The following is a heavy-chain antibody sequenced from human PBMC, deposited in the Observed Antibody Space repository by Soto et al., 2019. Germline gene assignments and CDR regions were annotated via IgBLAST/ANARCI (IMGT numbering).Heavy chain of an antibody. CDR3: TRWWGGSGLDY. J-gene: IGHJ4*02. CDR2: ISGSDGST. V-gene: IGHV3-23*01. Sequence: EVQLLESGGGLVQPGGSLRLSCAASGFTFSSYAMSWVRQAPGKGLEWVSAISGSDGSTYYADSVKGRFTISRDDSKSIAYLQMNSLKTEDTAVYYCTRWWGGSGLDYWGQGTLVTVSS. CDR1: GFTFSSYA. D-gene: IGHD3-16*01.